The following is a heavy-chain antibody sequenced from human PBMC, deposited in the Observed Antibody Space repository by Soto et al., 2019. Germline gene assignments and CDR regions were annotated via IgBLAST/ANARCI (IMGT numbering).Heavy chain of an antibody. CDR1: GGSISSGGYS. D-gene: IGHD3-22*01. CDR2: IYHSGST. Sequence: PSVTRSLTCAVSGGSISSGGYSWSCIRQPQGKGLECIGYIYHSGSTYYNPSLKSRVTISVDRSKNQFSLKLSSVTAADTAVYYCARDDYYDSRGLTRGFDYWGQGTLVTVS. J-gene: IGHJ4*02. V-gene: IGHV4-30-2*01. CDR3: ARDDYYDSRGLTRGFDY.